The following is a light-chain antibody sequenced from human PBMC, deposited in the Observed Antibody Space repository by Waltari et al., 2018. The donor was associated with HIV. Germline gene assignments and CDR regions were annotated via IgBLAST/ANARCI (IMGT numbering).Light chain of an antibody. CDR1: SRDVGSSYL. CDR2: PVN. V-gene: IGLV2-23*02. Sequence: QSALPPPASVSGSPGPSLPISCPGTSRDVGSSYLVSWYQPHPANAPNLLSFPVNKRPSGVSNRFSGYKSGNTASLTISGLQAEDEADYYCCSYGGSSTYMVFGGGTKLTVL. J-gene: IGLJ3*02. CDR3: CSYGGSSTYMV.